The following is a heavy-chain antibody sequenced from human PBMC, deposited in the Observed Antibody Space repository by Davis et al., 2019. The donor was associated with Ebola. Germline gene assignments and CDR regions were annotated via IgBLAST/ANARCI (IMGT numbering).Heavy chain of an antibody. J-gene: IGHJ4*02. CDR3: ARVGHGSGSYLAPDY. D-gene: IGHD3-10*01. CDR1: GYPFTSYY. CDR2: INPNAGST. V-gene: IGHV1-46*01. Sequence: AASVKVSCKASGYPFTSYYIHWLRQAPGQGLGWMGIINPNAGSTTYAQEFQGRVTMTRDTSTSTVYMDLSSLRSEDTAVYYCARVGHGSGSYLAPDYWGQGTLVTVSS.